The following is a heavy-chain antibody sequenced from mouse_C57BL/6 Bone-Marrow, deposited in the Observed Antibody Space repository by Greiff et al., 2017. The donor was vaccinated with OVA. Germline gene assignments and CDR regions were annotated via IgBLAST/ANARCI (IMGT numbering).Heavy chain of an antibody. V-gene: IGHV14-4*01. CDR2: IDPENGDT. J-gene: IGHJ2*01. CDR3: ARLGITTVDY. Sequence: EVQLQQSGAELVRPGASVKLSCTASGFNIKDDYMHWVKQRPEQGLEWIGWIDPENGDTEYASKFQGKATITADTSSNTAYLQLSSLTSEDTAVYYCARLGITTVDYWGQGTTLTVSS. D-gene: IGHD1-1*01. CDR1: GFNIKDDY.